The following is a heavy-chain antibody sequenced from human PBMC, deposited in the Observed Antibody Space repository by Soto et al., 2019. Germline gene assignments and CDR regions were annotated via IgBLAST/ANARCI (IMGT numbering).Heavy chain of an antibody. Sequence: QVQLVQSGAEVKKPGASVKVSCKASGYTFTSYDINWVRQATGQGLEWMAWMNPNSGNTGYAQKFQGRVTMTRNTSISTAYMELSSLRSEDTAVYYCARGNVLRYFDWLSNPPDYWGHGTLVTVSS. CDR1: GYTFTSYD. CDR3: ARGNVLRYFDWLSNPPDY. D-gene: IGHD3-9*01. J-gene: IGHJ4*01. V-gene: IGHV1-8*01. CDR2: MNPNSGNT.